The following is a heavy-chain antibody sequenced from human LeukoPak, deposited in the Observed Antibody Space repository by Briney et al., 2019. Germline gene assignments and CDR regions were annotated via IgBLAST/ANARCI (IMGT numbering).Heavy chain of an antibody. J-gene: IGHJ4*02. V-gene: IGHV3-23*01. CDR2: ISGSGGST. Sequence: GGSLRLSCAASGFTFSSYAMSWVRQAPGKGLEWVSTISGSGGSTFYADSVKGRFTISRDNSKNTLYLQMNSLRAEDTAVYYCAKELWSYYDSSGYNYWGQGTLVTVSS. CDR3: AKELWSYYDSSGYNY. CDR1: GFTFSSYA. D-gene: IGHD3-22*01.